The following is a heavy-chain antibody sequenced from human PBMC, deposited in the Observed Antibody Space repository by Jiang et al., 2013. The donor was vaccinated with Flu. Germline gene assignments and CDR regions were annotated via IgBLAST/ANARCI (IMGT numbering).Heavy chain of an antibody. CDR3: ARAPLLDDYVWGSYRFGWFDP. D-gene: IGHD3-16*02. V-gene: IGHV5-51*01. CDR2: IYPGDSDT. CDR1: GYSFTSYW. Sequence: GAEVKKPGESLKISCKGSGYSFTSYWIGWVRQMPGKGLEWMGIIYPGDSDTRYSPSFQGQVTISADKSISTAYLQWSSLKASDTAMYYCARAPLLDDYVWGSYRFGWFDPWGQGTLVTVSS. J-gene: IGHJ5*02.